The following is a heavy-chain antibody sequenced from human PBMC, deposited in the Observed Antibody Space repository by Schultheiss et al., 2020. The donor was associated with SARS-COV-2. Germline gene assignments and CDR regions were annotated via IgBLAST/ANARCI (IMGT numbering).Heavy chain of an antibody. D-gene: IGHD5-18*01. V-gene: IGHV3-21*04. CDR3: ATGSSAYSYGFGSHDFFYGMDV. CDR1: GFTFSNAW. Sequence: ESLKISCAASGFTFSNAWMSWVRQASGKGLEWVSSISSSSSYIYYADSVKGRFTISRDNAKNSVYLQMNRLRAEDTARYYCATGSSAYSYGFGSHDFFYGMDVWGQGTTVTVSS. J-gene: IGHJ6*02. CDR2: ISSSSSYI.